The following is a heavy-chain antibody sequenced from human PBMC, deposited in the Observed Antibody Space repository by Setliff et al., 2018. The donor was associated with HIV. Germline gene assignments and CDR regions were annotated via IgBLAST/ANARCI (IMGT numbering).Heavy chain of an antibody. CDR3: ARSRTNWFDP. Sequence: SETLSLTCTVSGDSISTDYWTWIRQPPGKGLEWIGYIYNSASTSYNPSLKSRVTISVDTSKNQFSLKLSSVTAADTAVYYCARSRTNWFDPWGQGTLVTVSS. J-gene: IGHJ5*02. CDR2: IYNSAST. V-gene: IGHV4-4*09. CDR1: GDSISTDY.